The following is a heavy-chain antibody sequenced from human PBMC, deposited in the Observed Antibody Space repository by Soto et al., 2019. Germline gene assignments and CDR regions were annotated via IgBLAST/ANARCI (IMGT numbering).Heavy chain of an antibody. Sequence: GGSLRLSCVVSGVSFSDYSMSWVRQAPGKGLEWVSVIYSGVSTYYADSVKGRFTISRDNSKNTLYLQMNSLRAEDTAVYYCARSPFFDYWGQGTLVTVSS. V-gene: IGHV3-53*01. CDR1: GVSFSDYS. CDR3: ARSPFFDY. J-gene: IGHJ4*02. CDR2: IYSGVST.